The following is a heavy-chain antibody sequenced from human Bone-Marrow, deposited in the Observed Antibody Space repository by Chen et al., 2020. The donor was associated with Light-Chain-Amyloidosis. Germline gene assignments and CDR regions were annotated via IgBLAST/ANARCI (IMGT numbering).Heavy chain of an antibody. CDR2: IYPGDYDA. CDR3: AREVSRDHFDY. V-gene: IGHV5-51*01. D-gene: IGHD2-2*01. Sequence: EVQLVQSGPEVKKPGESLKISCQGSGYRFTSYWIGWVRQLPGKGLEWMGIIYPGDYDASYSPYFQRQVTISVDKSTTTAYLQWSSLKASDTAIYYGAREVSRDHFDYWGQGTLVTVSS. J-gene: IGHJ4*02. CDR1: GYRFTSYW.